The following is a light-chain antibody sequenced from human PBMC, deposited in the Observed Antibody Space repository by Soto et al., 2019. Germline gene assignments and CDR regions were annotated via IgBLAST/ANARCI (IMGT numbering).Light chain of an antibody. J-gene: IGLJ2*01. CDR3: QVWDSSSCV. CDR2: RDS. CDR1: NIGSKN. V-gene: IGLV3-9*01. Sequence: SYELTQPLSVSVALGQTARITCGGNNIGSKNVHWYQQKPGQAPVLVIYRDSSRPSGIPERFSGSNSGNTATLTISRAQAGDEADYYCQVWDSSSCVFGGGTKLTVL.